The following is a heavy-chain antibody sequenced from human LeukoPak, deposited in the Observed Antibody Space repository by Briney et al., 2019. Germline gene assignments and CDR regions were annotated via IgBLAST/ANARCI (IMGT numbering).Heavy chain of an antibody. V-gene: IGHV3-33*08. CDR3: ARESHLEWFA. D-gene: IGHD3-3*01. CDR2: IWYGGSNK. Sequence: GGSLRLSCAASGFTFSSYGMHWVRQAPGKGLEWVAVIWYGGSNKYYADSVKGRFTISRDNAKNSLYLQMNSLRAEDTAVYYCARESHLEWFAWGQGTLVTVSS. J-gene: IGHJ5*02. CDR1: GFTFSSYG.